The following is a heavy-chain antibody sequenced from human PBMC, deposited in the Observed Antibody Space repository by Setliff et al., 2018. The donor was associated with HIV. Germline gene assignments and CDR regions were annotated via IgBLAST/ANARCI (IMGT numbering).Heavy chain of an antibody. CDR3: ARHSPSDY. J-gene: IGHJ4*02. Sequence: SETLSLTCTVSGDFISTDYWTWIRQPPGKGLEWIGYIYNSASTSYNPSLKSRVTISVDTSKNQFSLKLSSVTAADTAVYYCARHSPSDYWGQGTLVTVSS. V-gene: IGHV4-59*08. CDR1: GDFISTDY. CDR2: IYNSAST.